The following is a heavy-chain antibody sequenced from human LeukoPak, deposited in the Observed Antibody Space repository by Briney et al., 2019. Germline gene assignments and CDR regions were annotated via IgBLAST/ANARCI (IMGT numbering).Heavy chain of an antibody. CDR1: GGSFSGYY. D-gene: IGHD5-18*01. Sequence: SETLSLTCAVYGGSFSGYYWSWIRQPAGKGLEWIGRIYTSGSTNYNPSLKSRVTISVDTSKNQFSLKLSSVTAADTAVYYCARVDSDPPYYMDVWGKGTTVTISS. V-gene: IGHV4-59*10. J-gene: IGHJ6*03. CDR2: IYTSGST. CDR3: ARVDSDPPYYMDV.